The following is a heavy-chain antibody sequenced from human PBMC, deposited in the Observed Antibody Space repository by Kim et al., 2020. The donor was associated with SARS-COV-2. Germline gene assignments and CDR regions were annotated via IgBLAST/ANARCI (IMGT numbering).Heavy chain of an antibody. J-gene: IGHJ4*02. CDR3: ASGGSDSSGYYDY. D-gene: IGHD3-22*01. V-gene: IGHV1-69*04. CDR1: GGTFSSYA. CDR2: IIPILGIA. Sequence: SVKVSCKASGGTFSSYAISWVRQAPGQGLEWMGRIIPILGIANYAQKFQGRVTITAYKSTSTAYMELSSLRSEDTAVYYCASGGSDSSGYYDYWGQGTLVTVSS.